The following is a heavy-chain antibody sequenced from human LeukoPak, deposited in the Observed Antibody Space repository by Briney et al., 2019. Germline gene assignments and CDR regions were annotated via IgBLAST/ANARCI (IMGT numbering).Heavy chain of an antibody. Sequence: PGRTLRLSCAASGFTFSSYAMSWVRQAPGKGLEWVSAISGSGGSTYYADSVKGRFTISRDNSKHTLYLQMNSLRAEDTAVYYCAKNIWYIYGPKYYGMDVWGQGTTVTVSS. CDR1: GFTFSSYA. D-gene: IGHD5-18*01. V-gene: IGHV3-23*01. CDR3: AKNIWYIYGPKYYGMDV. CDR2: ISGSGGST. J-gene: IGHJ6*02.